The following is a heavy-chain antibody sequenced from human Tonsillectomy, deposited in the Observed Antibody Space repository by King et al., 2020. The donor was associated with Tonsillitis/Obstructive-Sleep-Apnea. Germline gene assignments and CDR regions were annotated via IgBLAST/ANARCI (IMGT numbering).Heavy chain of an antibody. J-gene: IGHJ5*02. Sequence: VQLQQWGAGLLKPSETLSLTCAVYGGSFSGYYWSWIRQPPGKGLEWIGEINHSGSTNYNPSLKSRVTISVDTSKNQFSLKLSSVTAADTAVYYCARADYDFILPFDPWGQGTLVTVSS. CDR1: GGSFSGYY. CDR3: ARADYDFILPFDP. D-gene: IGHD3-3*01. CDR2: INHSGST. V-gene: IGHV4-34*01.